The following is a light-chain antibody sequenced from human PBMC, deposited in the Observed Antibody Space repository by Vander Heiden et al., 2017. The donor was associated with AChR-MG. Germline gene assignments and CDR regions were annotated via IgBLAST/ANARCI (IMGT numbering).Light chain of an antibody. CDR3: HQEDNHRDT. Sequence: DIQMTQSPSSLSASVGDRVTITCQASQDISNYLNWYQQKPGKAPKLLIYDASNLETAVPSRFSGSGSGTDFTFTIISLQPADIATYYCHQEDNHRDTFGQGTKLEIK. J-gene: IGKJ2*01. CDR2: DAS. V-gene: IGKV1-33*01. CDR1: QDISNY.